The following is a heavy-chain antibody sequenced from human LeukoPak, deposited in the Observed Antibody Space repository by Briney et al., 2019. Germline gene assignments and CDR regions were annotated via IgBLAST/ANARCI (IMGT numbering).Heavy chain of an antibody. CDR2: IKPDGDEK. CDR1: GFTFSTYC. V-gene: IGHV3-7*01. J-gene: IGHJ3*02. CDR3: ARDPYYYNSGSFAAFDI. D-gene: IGHD3-10*01. Sequence: GGSLRLACAASGFTFSTYCMTWLRQTPGKGLEWVANIKPDGDEKYYVDSVKGRFTISRDNAKNSLYLQMDSLTAEDTALYYCARDPYYYNSGSFAAFDIWGQGTMVTVSS.